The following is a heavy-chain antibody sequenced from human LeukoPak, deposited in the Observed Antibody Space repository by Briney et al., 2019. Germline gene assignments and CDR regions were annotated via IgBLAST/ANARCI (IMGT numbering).Heavy chain of an antibody. CDR3: TIGPNDYNNPRRYFEY. V-gene: IGHV3-73*01. CDR2: IRSKANSYAT. J-gene: IGHJ4*02. D-gene: IGHD4-11*01. Sequence: GGSLRLPCAASGFTFSGSAMHWVRQASGKGLEWVGRIRSKANSYATAYAASVKGRFTISRDDSKNTAYLQMNSLKTEDTAVYYCTIGPNDYNNPRRYFEYWGQGTLVTVSS. CDR1: GFTFSGSA.